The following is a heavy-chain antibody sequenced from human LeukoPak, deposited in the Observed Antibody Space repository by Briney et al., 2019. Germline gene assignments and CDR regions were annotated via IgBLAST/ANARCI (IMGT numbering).Heavy chain of an antibody. D-gene: IGHD3-22*01. CDR3: ARMMTPRLYYDSSGYYYGAFDI. V-gene: IGHV1-18*01. CDR2: ISGYNGHT. Sequence: ASVTLSCTASGYTFTNYGISWVRQAPGQGLEWMGWISGYNGHTNYAQKLQGRVTMTTDTSTSTAYMELRSLRSDDTAVYYCARMMTPRLYYDSSGYYYGAFDIWGQGTMVTVSS. J-gene: IGHJ3*02. CDR1: GYTFTNYG.